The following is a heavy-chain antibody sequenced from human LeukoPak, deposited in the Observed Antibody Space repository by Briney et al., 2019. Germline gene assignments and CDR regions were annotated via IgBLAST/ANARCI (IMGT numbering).Heavy chain of an antibody. CDR3: ARSKGELPLFDY. CDR2: INPNSGGT. J-gene: IGHJ4*02. V-gene: IGHV1-2*02. CDR1: GYTFTGYY. Sequence: ASVKVSCKASGYTFTGYYMHWVRQAPGQGLEWMGWINPNSGGTNYAQKFQGRVTMTRDTSISTAYMELSRLRSDDTAVYYCARSKGELPLFDYWGQGTLVTVSS. D-gene: IGHD1-26*01.